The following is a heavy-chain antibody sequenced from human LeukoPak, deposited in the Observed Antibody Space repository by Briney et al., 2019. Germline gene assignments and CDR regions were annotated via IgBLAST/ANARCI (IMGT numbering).Heavy chain of an antibody. CDR2: INPNSGST. V-gene: IGHV1-2*02. Sequence: GASVKVSCKTSGYTFTDYYIHWVRQAPGQGLEWIGWINPNSGSTNYAQNFQGRVTVTGDTSINTAYIEVSRLRSDDTAVYYCARSSAWSHNWFDPWGQGTLVTVSS. CDR3: ARSSAWSHNWFDP. D-gene: IGHD6-19*01. J-gene: IGHJ5*02. CDR1: GYTFTDYY.